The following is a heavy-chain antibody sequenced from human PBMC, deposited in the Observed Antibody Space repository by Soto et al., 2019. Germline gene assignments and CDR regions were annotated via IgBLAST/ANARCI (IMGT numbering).Heavy chain of an antibody. CDR2: IYHTGSN. CDR3: ARATGPLSSRICEY. CDR1: HW. D-gene: IGHD6-13*01. V-gene: IGHV4-31*02. J-gene: IGHJ4*02. Sequence: HWWTKIREPPGKGLEWIGSIYHTGSNYYSKSLRSRLTMSVDTSKSQFSLRLSSVTAADTAVYYRARATGPLSSRICEYWRQGSFVTVSP.